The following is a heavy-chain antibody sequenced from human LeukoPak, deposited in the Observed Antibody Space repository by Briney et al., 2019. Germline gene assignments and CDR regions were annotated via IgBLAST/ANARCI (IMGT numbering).Heavy chain of an antibody. V-gene: IGHV1-69*05. J-gene: IGHJ3*02. CDR2: IIPIFGTA. CDR1: GGTFSSYA. D-gene: IGHD5-18*01. CDR3: AREYSYGYEVSAFDI. Sequence: VASVKVSCKASGGTFSSYAISWVRQAPGQGLEWMGRIIPIFGTANYAQKFQGRVTITTDESTSTAYMELSSLRSDGTAVYYCAREYSYGYEVSAFDIWGQGTMVTVSS.